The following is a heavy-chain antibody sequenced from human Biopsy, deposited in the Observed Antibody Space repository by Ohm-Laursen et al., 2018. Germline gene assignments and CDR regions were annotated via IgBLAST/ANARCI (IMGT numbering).Heavy chain of an antibody. D-gene: IGHD3-9*01. CDR1: GASVKTSGYF. J-gene: IGHJ2*01. Sequence: SQTLSLTCSVSGASVKTSGYFWAWIRQRPGEGLEWIGYISYNERTHYNPSLTSRLAISFDTSNNRISLQLRSVSVADTAVYYCVREPKTGTAEAWYLDLWGRGSPVTVPS. CDR3: VREPKTGTAEAWYLDL. CDR2: ISYNERT. V-gene: IGHV4-31*03.